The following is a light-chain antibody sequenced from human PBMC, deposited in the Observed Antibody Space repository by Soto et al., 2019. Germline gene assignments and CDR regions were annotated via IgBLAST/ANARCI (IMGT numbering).Light chain of an antibody. J-gene: IGKJ5*01. CDR2: GAS. V-gene: IGKV3-20*01. CDR3: QQFGSSPYT. CDR1: QSVSEY. Sequence: EVVMTQSPATLSVSPWERATLSCRASQSVSEYLAWYQQKPGQAPRLLIYGASTRATGIPARFSGSGSGTDFTLTVSRLEPEDFAVFYCQQFGSSPYTFGQGTRLEIK.